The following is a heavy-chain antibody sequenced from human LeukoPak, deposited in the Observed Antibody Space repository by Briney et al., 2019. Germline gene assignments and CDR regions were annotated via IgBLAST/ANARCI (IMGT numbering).Heavy chain of an antibody. V-gene: IGHV3-23*01. Sequence: GGSLRLSCAASGFTFSSYSMNWVRQAPGKGLKWVSAIIGSGLTTYYADSVKGWFTSSRDNSKNTLYLQMNSLRAEDTAVYYCAKDLSPGPDWGQGTLVTVSS. CDR3: AKDLSPGPD. CDR1: GFTFSSYS. J-gene: IGHJ4*02. CDR2: IIGSGLTT.